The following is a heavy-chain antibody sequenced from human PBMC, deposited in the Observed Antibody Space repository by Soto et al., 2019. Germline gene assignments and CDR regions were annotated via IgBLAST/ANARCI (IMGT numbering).Heavy chain of an antibody. J-gene: IGHJ6*02. CDR1: GFTFSSYA. D-gene: IGHD1-26*01. CDR2: ISGSGGST. V-gene: IGHV3-23*01. CDR3: AKNAGNYYYYGMDV. Sequence: TGGSLRLSCAASGFTFSSYAMSWVRQAPGKGLEWVSAISGSGGSTYYADSVKGRFTISRDNSKNTLYLQMNSLRAEDTAVYYCAKNAGNYYYYGMDVWGQGTTVTVSS.